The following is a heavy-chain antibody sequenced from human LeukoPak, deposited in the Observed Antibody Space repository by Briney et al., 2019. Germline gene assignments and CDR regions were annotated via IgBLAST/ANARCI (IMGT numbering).Heavy chain of an antibody. Sequence: GGSLRLSCAASGFTFSSYAMSWVRQAPGKGLEWVSAISGSGGSTYYADSVKGRFTISRDNSKNTLYLQMNSLRAEDTAVYYCAKVNIVVVPAAAEYFQHWGQGTLVTVSS. CDR2: ISGSGGST. D-gene: IGHD2-2*01. V-gene: IGHV3-23*01. CDR1: GFTFSSYA. CDR3: AKVNIVVVPAAAEYFQH. J-gene: IGHJ1*01.